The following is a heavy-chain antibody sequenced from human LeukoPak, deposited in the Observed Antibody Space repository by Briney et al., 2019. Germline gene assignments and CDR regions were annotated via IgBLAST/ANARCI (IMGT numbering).Heavy chain of an antibody. CDR2: IYYSGST. CDR1: GDSTSSYY. J-gene: IGHJ5*02. Sequence: SETLSLTCTVSGDSTSSYYWSWIRQSPGKGLEWIGYIYYSGSTDYNPSLKGRVTISIDTSKNQFSLNLTSVTASDTAVYYCARTSYSGTYYWFDPWGQGTVVTVSS. D-gene: IGHD1-26*01. CDR3: ARTSYSGTYYWFDP. V-gene: IGHV4-59*08.